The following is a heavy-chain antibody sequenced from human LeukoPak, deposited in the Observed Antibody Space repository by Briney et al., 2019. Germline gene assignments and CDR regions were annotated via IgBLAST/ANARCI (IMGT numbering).Heavy chain of an antibody. J-gene: IGHJ4*02. CDR2: IYYSGST. D-gene: IGHD5-18*01. CDR1: GGSISSYY. Sequence: PSETLSLTCTVSGGSISSYYWSWIRQPPGKGLEWIGYIYYSGSTNYNPSLKSRVTISVDTSKNQFSLKLGSVTAADTAVYYCARADTAMVTDYWGQGTLVTVSS. V-gene: IGHV4-59*01. CDR3: ARADTAMVTDY.